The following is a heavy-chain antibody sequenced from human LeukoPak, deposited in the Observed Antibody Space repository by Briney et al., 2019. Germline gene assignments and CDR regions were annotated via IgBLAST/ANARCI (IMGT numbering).Heavy chain of an antibody. V-gene: IGHV4-30-2*01. D-gene: IGHD3-9*01. Sequence: PSQTLSLTCTVSGGSISSGGYYWSWIRQHPGKGLEWIGYIYHSGSTYYNPSLKSRVTISVDRSKNQFSLKLSSVTAADTAVYYCASRDLTPDAFDIWGQGTMVTVSS. CDR1: GGSISSGGYY. CDR2: IYHSGST. CDR3: ASRDLTPDAFDI. J-gene: IGHJ3*02.